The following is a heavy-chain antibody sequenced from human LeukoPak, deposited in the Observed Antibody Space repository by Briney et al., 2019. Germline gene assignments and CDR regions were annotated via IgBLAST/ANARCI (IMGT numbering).Heavy chain of an antibody. CDR3: ARDRTIRGLDY. CDR2: IYHSGST. J-gene: IGHJ4*02. V-gene: IGHV4-30-2*01. D-gene: IGHD3-10*01. Sequence: PSETLSLTCAVSGGSISSGGYSWSWIRQPPGKGLEWIGYIYHSGSTYYNPSLKSRVTISVDRSKNQFSLKLSSVTAADTAVYYCARDRTIRGLDYWGQGTLVTVSS. CDR1: GGSISSGGYS.